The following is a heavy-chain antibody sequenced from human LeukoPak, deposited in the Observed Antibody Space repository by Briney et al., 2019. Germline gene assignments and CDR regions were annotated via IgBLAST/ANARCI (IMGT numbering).Heavy chain of an antibody. D-gene: IGHD1-26*01. Sequence: PSETLSLTCTVSGGSISSYYWTWIRQPPGKGLEWIGDIYITGSTNYNPYPKRRVTMSVDTSKNQFSLRLSSVTAADTAVYYCARVRIGETSYDASDVWGLGTMVTVSS. CDR1: GGSISSYY. CDR2: IYITGST. V-gene: IGHV4-59*13. J-gene: IGHJ3*01. CDR3: ARVRIGETSYDASDV.